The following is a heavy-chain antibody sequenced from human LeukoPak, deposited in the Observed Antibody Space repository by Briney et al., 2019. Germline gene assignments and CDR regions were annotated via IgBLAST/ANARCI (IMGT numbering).Heavy chain of an antibody. J-gene: IGHJ4*02. Sequence: SGGSLRLSCAASGFSFSNYAMNWVRKAPGKGLEWVSAINGRGGSTFYADSVKGRFTISRDNSKNTLYLQMNTLRAEDTAVYYCAKTDPADWYYFDYWGQGTLVTVSS. CDR3: AKTDPADWYYFDY. V-gene: IGHV3-23*01. D-gene: IGHD3-9*01. CDR2: INGRGGST. CDR1: GFSFSNYA.